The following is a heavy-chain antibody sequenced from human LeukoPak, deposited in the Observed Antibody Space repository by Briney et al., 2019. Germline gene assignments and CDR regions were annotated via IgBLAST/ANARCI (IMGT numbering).Heavy chain of an antibody. CDR2: IHSGGTT. V-gene: IGHV4-4*07. CDR1: GGSLTNYY. Sequence: PSETLSLTCTVSGGSLTNYYWTWIQQSAGKGLEYIGRIHSGGTTNYNPSLTSRITMSVDTSKNQFSLKLTSVTAADTAVYYCARDSPAGYTYGHYYYYMDVWGKGTTITVSS. D-gene: IGHD5-18*01. CDR3: ARDSPAGYTYGHYYYYMDV. J-gene: IGHJ6*03.